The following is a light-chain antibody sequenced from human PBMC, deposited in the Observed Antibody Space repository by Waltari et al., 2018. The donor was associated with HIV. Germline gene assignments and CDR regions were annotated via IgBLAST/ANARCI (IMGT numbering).Light chain of an antibody. CDR1: SSNTRTNY. V-gene: IGLV1-51*01. Sequence: QSVLTQPPSLSAAPGQKVVISCSGSSSNTRTNYVSWFQQLPGTAPKFIIYDNNKRPSGIPDRFSGSRSGTSATLSITGLQTGDEADYYCGTWDTSLSAGVFGGGTKVTVL. CDR2: DNN. CDR3: GTWDTSLSAGV. J-gene: IGLJ3*02.